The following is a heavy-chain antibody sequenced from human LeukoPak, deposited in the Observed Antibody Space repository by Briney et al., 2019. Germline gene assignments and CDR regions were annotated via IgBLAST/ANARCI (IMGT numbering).Heavy chain of an antibody. CDR3: ARGLLNAFHI. V-gene: IGHV4-30-4*08. J-gene: IGHJ3*02. CDR2: IYYSGST. D-gene: IGHD1-26*01. CDR1: GGSISSGDYY. Sequence: SETLSLTCTVSGGSISSGDYYWSWIRQPPGKGLERIGYIYYSGSTYYNPSLKSRVTISVDTSKNQFSLKLSSVTAADTAVYYCARGLLNAFHIWGQGTMVTVSS.